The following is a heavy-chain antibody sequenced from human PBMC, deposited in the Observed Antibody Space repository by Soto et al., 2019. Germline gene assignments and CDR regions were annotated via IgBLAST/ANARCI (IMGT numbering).Heavy chain of an antibody. CDR1: GFTFSSYW. V-gene: IGHV3-74*01. D-gene: IGHD6-19*01. J-gene: IGHJ4*02. CDR2: INSDGSST. CDR3: ARAEGSGWDRPYYFDY. Sequence: GGSLRLSCAASGFTFSSYWMHWVRQAPGKGLVWVSRINSDGSSTSYADSVKGRFTISRDNAKNTLYLQMNSLRAEDTAVYYCARAEGSGWDRPYYFDYWGQGTLVTVSS.